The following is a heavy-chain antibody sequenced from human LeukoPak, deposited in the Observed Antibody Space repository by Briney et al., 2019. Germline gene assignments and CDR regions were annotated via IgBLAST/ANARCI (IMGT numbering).Heavy chain of an antibody. CDR1: GFTFSSYG. J-gene: IGHJ2*01. V-gene: IGHV3-33*01. D-gene: IGHD6-19*01. Sequence: GRSLRLSCAASGFTFSSYGMHWVRQAPGKGLEWVAVIWFDGSNKFYRDSVRGRFTISRDDSKNTLYLQMHSLRVEDTAVYYCTIDSGDYRSEWYFDLWGRGTLVTVSS. CDR3: TIDSGDYRSEWYFDL. CDR2: IWFDGSNK.